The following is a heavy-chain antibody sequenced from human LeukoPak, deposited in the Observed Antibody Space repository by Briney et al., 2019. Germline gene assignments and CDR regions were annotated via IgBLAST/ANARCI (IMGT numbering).Heavy chain of an antibody. Sequence: SETLSLTCAVYGGSFSGYYWNWIRQPPGKGLEWIGEINHSGSTNYNPSLKSRVTISVDTSKNQFSLKLSSVTAADTAVYCCASGGDYYDSSGFDYWGQGTLVTVSS. CDR3: ASGGDYYDSSGFDY. D-gene: IGHD3-22*01. CDR2: INHSGST. V-gene: IGHV4-34*01. CDR1: GGSFSGYY. J-gene: IGHJ4*02.